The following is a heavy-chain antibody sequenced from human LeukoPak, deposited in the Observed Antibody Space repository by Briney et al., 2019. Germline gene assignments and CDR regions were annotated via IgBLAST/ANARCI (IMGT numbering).Heavy chain of an antibody. Sequence: GGSLRLTCEASGFTFSTYWMSWVRQAPGKGLEWVANIKQDGSEKYYVDSVKGRFTISRDNAKNSLYLQMNSLRAEDTAMYYCARDSAGNDYWGQGTLVTVSS. D-gene: IGHD6-13*01. CDR1: GFTFSTYW. CDR3: ARDSAGNDY. J-gene: IGHJ4*02. V-gene: IGHV3-7*01. CDR2: IKQDGSEK.